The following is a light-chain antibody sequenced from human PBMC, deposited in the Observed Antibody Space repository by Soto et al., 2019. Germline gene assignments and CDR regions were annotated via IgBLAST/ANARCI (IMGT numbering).Light chain of an antibody. V-gene: IGKV3-11*01. CDR1: RSVRSY. CDR2: GAS. Sequence: EIVLTQSPATLSLSPGERATLSCRASRSVRSYLAWYQQKPGQVPRLLIHGASNRATGIPARFSGSGSGTDFTLTISSLQSEDFAVYYCQQYNQWPRTFGQGTKV. J-gene: IGKJ1*01. CDR3: QQYNQWPRT.